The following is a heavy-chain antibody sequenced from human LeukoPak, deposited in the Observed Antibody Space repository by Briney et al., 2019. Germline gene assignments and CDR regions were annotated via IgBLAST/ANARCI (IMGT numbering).Heavy chain of an antibody. Sequence: GGSLRLSCAASGFTFSSYAMTWVRQAPGKGLEWVSSITGSGSSTYYADSVKGRFTISRDNSKNMVYVQMNSLRAEDTAVYFCAKPLRVVVVTAFDSWGQGTLVTVSS. D-gene: IGHD2-21*02. CDR2: ITGSGSST. V-gene: IGHV3-23*01. J-gene: IGHJ4*02. CDR3: AKPLRVVVVTAFDS. CDR1: GFTFSSYA.